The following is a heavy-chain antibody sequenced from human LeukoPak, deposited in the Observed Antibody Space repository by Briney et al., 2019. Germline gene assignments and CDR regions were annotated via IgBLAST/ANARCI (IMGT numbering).Heavy chain of an antibody. CDR1: GFTFSSYA. D-gene: IGHD3-3*01. Sequence: GGSLRLSCAASGFTFSSYAMHWVRQAPGKGLEWVAVISYDGSNKYCADSVKGRFTISRDNSKNTLYLQMNSLRAEDTAVYYCARGMPITIFGVLDYWGQGTLVTVSS. V-gene: IGHV3-30-3*01. CDR3: ARGMPITIFGVLDY. J-gene: IGHJ4*02. CDR2: ISYDGSNK.